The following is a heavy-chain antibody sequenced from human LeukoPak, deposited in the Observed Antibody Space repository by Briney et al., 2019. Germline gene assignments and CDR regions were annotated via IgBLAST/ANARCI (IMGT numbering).Heavy chain of an antibody. J-gene: IGHJ2*01. CDR2: IYYSGSA. V-gene: IGHV4-30-4*01. D-gene: IGHD6-19*01. Sequence: SETLSLTCNVSGGSISSGDYFWSWIRQPPGKGLGWIGYIYYSGSAYYSPSLRSRFTISVDTSENQFSLKLSSVTATDTAVYYCARAEVTAGTKYFDLWGRGTLVTVSP. CDR1: GGSISSGDYF. CDR3: ARAEVTAGTKYFDL.